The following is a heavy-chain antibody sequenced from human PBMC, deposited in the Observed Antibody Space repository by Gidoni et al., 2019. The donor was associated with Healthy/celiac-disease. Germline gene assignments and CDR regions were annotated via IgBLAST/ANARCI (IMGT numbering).Heavy chain of an antibody. D-gene: IGHD6-19*01. CDR2: INHSGST. Sequence: QVQLQQWGAGLLKPSETLSLTCAVYGGSFSGYYWSWIRQPPGKGLEWIGEINHSGSTNYNPSLKSRVTISVDTSKNQFSLKLSSVTAADTAVYYCARLTESSGWYLDYWGQGTLVTVSS. J-gene: IGHJ4*02. CDR1: GGSFSGYY. V-gene: IGHV4-34*01. CDR3: ARLTESSGWYLDY.